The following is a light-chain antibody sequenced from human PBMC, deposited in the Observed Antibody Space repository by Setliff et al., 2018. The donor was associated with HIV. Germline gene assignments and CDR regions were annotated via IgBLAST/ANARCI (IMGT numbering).Light chain of an antibody. CDR3: QQSYNSPLT. CDR2: RAS. V-gene: IGKV1-39*01. J-gene: IGKJ4*01. Sequence: DIQMTQSPSSLYASVGDRVNITCRASQSIGDYLNWYRQRSGTAPKLLIYRASTLQSGVPARFSGSGSGADFTLSISSLQTEDFATYYCQQSYNSPLTFGGGTKVDIK. CDR1: QSIGDY.